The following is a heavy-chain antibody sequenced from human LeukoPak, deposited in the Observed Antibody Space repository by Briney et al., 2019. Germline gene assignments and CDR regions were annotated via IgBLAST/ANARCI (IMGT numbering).Heavy chain of an antibody. J-gene: IGHJ5*02. Sequence: SETLSLTCAVYGGSFSGYYWSWIRQPPGKGLEWIGEINHSGSTNYNPSLKSRVTISVDTSKNQFSLKLSSVTAGDTAVYYCARGQTWFGINWFDPWGQGTLVTVSS. CDR3: ARGQTWFGINWFDP. V-gene: IGHV4-34*01. D-gene: IGHD3-10*01. CDR1: GGSFSGYY. CDR2: INHSGST.